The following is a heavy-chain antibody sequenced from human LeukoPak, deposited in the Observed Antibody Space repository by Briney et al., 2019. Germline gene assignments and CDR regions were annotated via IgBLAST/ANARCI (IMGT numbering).Heavy chain of an antibody. Sequence: LSGGSLRLSCAASGFTFSSYWMSWARQAPGKGLEWVANIKQDGSEKYYVDSVKGRFTISRDNAQNSLYLQMNSLRAEDTAVYYCAREAYYYDSSEPWGQGTLVTVSS. J-gene: IGHJ4*02. CDR1: GFTFSSYW. CDR3: AREAYYYDSSEP. D-gene: IGHD3-22*01. CDR2: IKQDGSEK. V-gene: IGHV3-7*01.